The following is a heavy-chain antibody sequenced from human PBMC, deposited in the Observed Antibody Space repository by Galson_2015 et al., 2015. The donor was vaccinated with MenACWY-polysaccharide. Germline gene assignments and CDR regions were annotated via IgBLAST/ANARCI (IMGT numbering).Heavy chain of an antibody. J-gene: IGHJ3*02. Sequence: SLRLSCAASGFTFSSYAMSWVRQAPGKGLEWVSIISGSGGTTYYADSVKGRFTISRDNSKDTLYLQMNSLRAEDTAVYYCECATRHAFDISGQGTMFTVSS. CDR2: ISGSGGTT. CDR3: ECATRHAFDI. V-gene: IGHV3-23*01. D-gene: IGHD5-24*01. CDR1: GFTFSSYA.